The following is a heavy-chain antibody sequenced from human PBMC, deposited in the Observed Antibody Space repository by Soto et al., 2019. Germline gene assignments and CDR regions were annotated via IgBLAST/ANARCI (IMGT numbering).Heavy chain of an antibody. CDR1: GFTFSSYG. D-gene: IGHD1-1*01. CDR3: AKDVPGTAYGMDV. Sequence: GGSLRLSCAASGFTFSSYGMHWVRQAPGKGLEWVAVISYDGSNKYYADSVKGRFTISRDNSKNTLYLQMNSLRAEDTAVYYCAKDVPGTAYGMDVWGQGTTVTVS. CDR2: ISYDGSNK. V-gene: IGHV3-30*18. J-gene: IGHJ6*02.